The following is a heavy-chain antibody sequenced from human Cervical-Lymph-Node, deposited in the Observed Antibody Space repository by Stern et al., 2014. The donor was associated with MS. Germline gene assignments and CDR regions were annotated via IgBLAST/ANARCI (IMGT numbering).Heavy chain of an antibody. Sequence: LQLQESGPGLVKPSGTLSLTCAVSGGSIDTRNWWSWVRQPPGQGLEWSGGIYHTGRTNYHTSIKSRVAMSVDKSKNQFSLKLNSVTAADTAVYYCARDAEFWSGQLDYWGQGTLVTVSS. CDR1: GGSIDTRNW. J-gene: IGHJ4*02. CDR2: IYHTGRT. CDR3: ARDAEFWSGQLDY. V-gene: IGHV4-4*02. D-gene: IGHD3-3*01.